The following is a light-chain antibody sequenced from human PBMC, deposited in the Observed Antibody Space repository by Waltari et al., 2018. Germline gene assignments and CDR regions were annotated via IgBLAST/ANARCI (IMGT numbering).Light chain of an antibody. CDR1: SSDVGGYNY. V-gene: IGLV2-14*01. Sequence: QSALTQPASVSGSPGQSITIPCTGTSSDVGGYNYVAWYQHLPGTAPKVMIYEVNNRPSGVSNRFSGSKSGNTASLTISGLQAEDEADYYCTSPTSSRTWVFGGGTKLTVL. J-gene: IGLJ3*02. CDR3: TSPTSSRTWV. CDR2: EVN.